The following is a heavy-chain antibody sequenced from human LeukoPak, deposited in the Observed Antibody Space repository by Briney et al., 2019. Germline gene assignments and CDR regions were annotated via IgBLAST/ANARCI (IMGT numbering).Heavy chain of an antibody. CDR1: GGSFSGYY. D-gene: IGHD6-13*01. Sequence: PSETLSLTCAVYGGSFSGYYWSWIRQPPGKGLEWIGEINHSGSTNYNPSLKSRVTISVDTSKNQFSLKLSSVTAADTAVYYCARGSGYSSSTTYYYYYMDVWGKGTTVTVSS. V-gene: IGHV4-34*01. CDR3: ARGSGYSSSTTYYYYYMDV. J-gene: IGHJ6*03. CDR2: INHSGST.